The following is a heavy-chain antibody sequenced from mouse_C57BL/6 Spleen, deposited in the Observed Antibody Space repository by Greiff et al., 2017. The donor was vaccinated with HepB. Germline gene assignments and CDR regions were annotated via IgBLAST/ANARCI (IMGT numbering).Heavy chain of an antibody. J-gene: IGHJ2*01. D-gene: IGHD1-1*01. V-gene: IGHV1-64*01. CDR3: ARSNYYGSSSYYFDY. CDR1: GYTFTSYW. Sequence: QVQLQQPGAELVKPGTSVKLSCKASGYTFTSYWMHWVRQRPGQGLEWIGMIHPNSGSTNYNEKFKSKATLTVDKSSSTAYMQLSSLTSEDSAVYYCARSNYYGSSSYYFDYWGQGTTLTVS. CDR2: IHPNSGST.